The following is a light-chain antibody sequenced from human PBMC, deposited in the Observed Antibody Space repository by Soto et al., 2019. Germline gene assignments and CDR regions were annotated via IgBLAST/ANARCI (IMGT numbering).Light chain of an antibody. CDR1: GSNIGSYT. V-gene: IGLV1-44*01. Sequence: QSVLTQPPSASGTPGQRVTISCSGSGSNIGSYTVNWYQQLPGTAPKLLIYSNNQRPSGVPDRFSGSKSGTSASLAISGLQSEDEADYNCAAWDDSLNGVVFGGGTKLTVL. CDR3: AAWDDSLNGVV. J-gene: IGLJ2*01. CDR2: SNN.